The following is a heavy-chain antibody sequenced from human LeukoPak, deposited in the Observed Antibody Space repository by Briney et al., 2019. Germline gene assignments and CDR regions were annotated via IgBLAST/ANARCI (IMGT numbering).Heavy chain of an antibody. CDR3: ARYDILTGYYNFFDY. Sequence: PGGSLRLSCAASGFTFSSYWMSWVRQAPGKGLEWVANIKQDGSEKYYVDSVKGRFTISRDNAKNSLYLQMNSLRAEDTAVYYCARYDILTGYYNFFDYWGQGTLVTVSS. V-gene: IGHV3-7*01. J-gene: IGHJ4*02. CDR2: IKQDGSEK. D-gene: IGHD3-9*01. CDR1: GFTFSSYW.